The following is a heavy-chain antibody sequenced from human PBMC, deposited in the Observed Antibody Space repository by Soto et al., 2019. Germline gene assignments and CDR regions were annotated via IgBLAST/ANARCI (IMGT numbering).Heavy chain of an antibody. CDR2: ISYDGSNK. J-gene: IGHJ6*02. Sequence: QLGGSLRLSCAASGFTFSSYGMNWVRQAPGKGLEWVAVISYDGSNKYYADSVKGLFTISRDNSKNTLYLQMNSLRAEDTAVYYCAKYLIVLMVYAPWRNYYDGMDVWGQGTTVTVSS. D-gene: IGHD2-8*01. CDR3: AKYLIVLMVYAPWRNYYDGMDV. V-gene: IGHV3-30*18. CDR1: GFTFSSYG.